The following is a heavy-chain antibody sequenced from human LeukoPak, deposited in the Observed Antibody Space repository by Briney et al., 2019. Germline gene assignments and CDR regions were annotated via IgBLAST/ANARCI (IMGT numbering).Heavy chain of an antibody. Sequence: QTGGSLRLSCSASGFTFSSYSMNWVRQAPGKGLEWVSYINSSSTTIYYADSVKGRFTISRDNAKNSLYLQMNSLRVADTAVYYCAKSHSLGNDAFDIWGQGTMVTVSS. J-gene: IGHJ3*02. CDR1: GFTFSSYS. V-gene: IGHV3-48*01. CDR2: INSSSTTI. CDR3: AKSHSLGNDAFDI.